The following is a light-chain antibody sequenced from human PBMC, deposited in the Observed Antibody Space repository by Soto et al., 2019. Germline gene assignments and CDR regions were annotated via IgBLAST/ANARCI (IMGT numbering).Light chain of an antibody. CDR2: QDH. CDR1: KLGGKF. Sequence: SYELTQPPSVSVSPGQTASIACSGDKLGGKFASWYQQKPGQSPVLVIYQDHKRPSGIPERFSGSNSGNTATLTISGTQAMDEADYYCQAWDSSTTVVFGGGTKVTVL. J-gene: IGLJ2*01. CDR3: QAWDSSTTVV. V-gene: IGLV3-1*01.